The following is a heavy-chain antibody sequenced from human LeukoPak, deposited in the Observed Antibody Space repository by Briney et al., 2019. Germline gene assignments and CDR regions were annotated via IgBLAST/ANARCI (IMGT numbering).Heavy chain of an antibody. CDR3: ARALYYGDYDYYYGMDV. V-gene: IGHV4-59*01. CDR2: IYYSGST. D-gene: IGHD4-17*01. Sequence: PSETLSLTCAVFGGSFNFYYWSWIRQPPGKGLEWIGYIYYSGSTNYNPSLKSRVTISVDTSKNQFSLKLSSVTAADTAVYYCARALYYGDYDYYYGMDVWGQGTMVTVSS. CDR1: GGSFNFYY. J-gene: IGHJ6*02.